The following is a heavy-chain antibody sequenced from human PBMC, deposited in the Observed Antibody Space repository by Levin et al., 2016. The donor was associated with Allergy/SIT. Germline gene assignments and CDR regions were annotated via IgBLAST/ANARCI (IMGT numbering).Heavy chain of an antibody. Sequence: WIRQPPGKGLEWVANIKQDGSEKYYVDSVKGRFTISRDNARNSLYLEMNSLRAEDSAMYYCARDFRIVVVYRDAFDIWGQGTMVTVSS. D-gene: IGHD3-22*01. CDR2: IKQDGSEK. V-gene: IGHV3-7*03. CDR3: ARDFRIVVVYRDAFDI. J-gene: IGHJ3*02.